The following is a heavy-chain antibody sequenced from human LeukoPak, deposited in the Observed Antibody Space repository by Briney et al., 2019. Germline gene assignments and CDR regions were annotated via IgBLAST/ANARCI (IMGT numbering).Heavy chain of an antibody. V-gene: IGHV3-30*02. CDR2: IRDDGITT. J-gene: IGHJ3*02. Sequence: TGGSLRLSCAASGFTFSNYGFHWVRQAPGKGLEWVALIRDDGITTYYADSVKGRFIISRDDSKNTLYLQMNSLRAEDTAVYYCARGKASGGYSGYGLDAFDTWGQGTMVTVSS. CDR1: GFTFSNYG. CDR3: ARGKASGGYSGYGLDAFDT. D-gene: IGHD5-12*01.